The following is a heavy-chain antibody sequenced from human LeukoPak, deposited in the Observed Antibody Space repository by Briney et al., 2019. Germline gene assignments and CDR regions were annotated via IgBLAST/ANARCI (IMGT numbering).Heavy chain of an antibody. Sequence: VASVKVSCKASGYTFTSYGISWVRQAPGQGLEWMGWISGYNSNTNYAQKLQGRVTMTTDTSTSTVYMELRSLRSDDTAVYYCAREEVRRAVAGYFDNWGQGTLVTVSS. D-gene: IGHD6-19*01. CDR2: ISGYNSNT. V-gene: IGHV1-18*01. CDR3: AREEVRRAVAGYFDN. CDR1: GYTFTSYG. J-gene: IGHJ4*02.